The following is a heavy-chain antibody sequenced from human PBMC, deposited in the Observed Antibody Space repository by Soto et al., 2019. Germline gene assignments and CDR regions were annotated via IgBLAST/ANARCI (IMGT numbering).Heavy chain of an antibody. CDR2: ISDHNGNT. Sequence: QVHLVQSGAEVKKPGASVKVSCKGSGYAFTTYGITWVRQAPGQGLEWMGWISDHNGNTNYPQKLQGRVTVTRDTSTSTAYIELRCLRSDDTAVYYCARGRYGDYWGQGALVTVSS. D-gene: IGHD1-1*01. J-gene: IGHJ4*02. CDR1: GYAFTTYG. CDR3: ARGRYGDY. V-gene: IGHV1-18*01.